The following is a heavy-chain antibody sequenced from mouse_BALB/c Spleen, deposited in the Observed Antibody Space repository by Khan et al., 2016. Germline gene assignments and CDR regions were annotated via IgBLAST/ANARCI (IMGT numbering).Heavy chain of an antibody. CDR3: ARDGGGTY. V-gene: IGHV2-9*02. CDR2: IWAGGST. J-gene: IGHJ3*01. Sequence: QVQLKQSGPGLVAPSQSLSITYTVSGFSLTSYGVHWVRQPPGKGLEWLGVIWAGGSTNYISALMSRLSISKDNSKNQVFLKMNSLQTDDTAIYYCARDGGGTYWGQGTLVTVSA. CDR1: GFSLTSYG.